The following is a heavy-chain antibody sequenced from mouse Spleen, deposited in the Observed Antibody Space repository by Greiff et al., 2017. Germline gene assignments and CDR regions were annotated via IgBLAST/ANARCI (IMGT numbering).Heavy chain of an antibody. V-gene: IGHV5-17*01. J-gene: IGHJ1*03. CDR3: ARRRLTNYWYFDV. D-gene: IGHD1-3*01. CDR1: GFTFSDYG. CDR2: ISSGSSTI. Sequence: EVKLVESGGGLVKPGGSLKLSCAASGFTFSDYGMHWVRQAPEKGLEWVAYISSGSSTIYYADTVKGRFTISRDNAKNTLFLQMTSLRSEDTAMYYCARRRLTNYWYFDVWGTGTTVTVSS.